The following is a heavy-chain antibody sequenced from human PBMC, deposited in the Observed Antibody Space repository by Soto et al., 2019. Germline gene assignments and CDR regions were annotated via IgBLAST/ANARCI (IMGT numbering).Heavy chain of an antibody. CDR2: IYHSGST. J-gene: IGHJ4*02. V-gene: IGHV4-61*01. CDR3: ARGVGATHFDY. CDR1: GGSVSSGSSY. Sequence: SETLSLTCTVSGGSVSSGSSYWSWIRQSPGKGLEWIGYIYHSGSTTYNPSLKSRVTISVDTSKNRFSLKLSSVTAADTAVYYCARGVGATHFDYWGQGTLVTVSS. D-gene: IGHD1-26*01.